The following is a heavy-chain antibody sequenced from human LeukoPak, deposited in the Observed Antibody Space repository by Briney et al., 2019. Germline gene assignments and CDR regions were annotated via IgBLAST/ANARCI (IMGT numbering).Heavy chain of an antibody. Sequence: ASVKVSCKASGYTFTGYYMHWVRQAPGQGLEWMGWINPNSGGTNYAQKFQGWVTMTRDTSISTAYMELSRLRSDDTAVYYCAREYGSGTLGASYYYYYGMDVWCQGTTVTVSS. V-gene: IGHV1-2*04. CDR3: AREYGSGTLGASYYYYYGMDV. D-gene: IGHD3-10*01. CDR2: INPNSGGT. J-gene: IGHJ6*02. CDR1: GYTFTGYY.